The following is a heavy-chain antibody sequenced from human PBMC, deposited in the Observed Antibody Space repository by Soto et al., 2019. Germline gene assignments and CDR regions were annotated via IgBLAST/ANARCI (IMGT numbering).Heavy chain of an antibody. CDR3: ARSGHTFGGVI. V-gene: IGHV4-59*01. D-gene: IGHD3-16*01. CDR1: GASMSNYY. Sequence: SETLSLTCTVSGASMSNYYGSWIRQPPGKGLEYIGYIYYTGTVNYNPSLKSRVTMSVDTSNNQFSLKLNSVTAADTAIYYCARSGHTFGGVIWGQGILVTVSS. J-gene: IGHJ4*02. CDR2: IYYTGTV.